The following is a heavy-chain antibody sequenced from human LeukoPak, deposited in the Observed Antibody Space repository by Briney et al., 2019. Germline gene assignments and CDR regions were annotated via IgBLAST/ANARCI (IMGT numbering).Heavy chain of an antibody. V-gene: IGHV4-4*02. D-gene: IGHD6-13*01. J-gene: IGHJ6*02. CDR3: ARDSSSWEYYYYYGMDV. CDR2: IYHSGST. CDR1: GGSISSSNW. Sequence: SGTLSLTCAVSGGSISSSNWWSWVRQPPGKGLEWIGEIYHSGSTNYNPSLKSRVTISVDKSKNQFSLKLSSVTAADTAVYYCARDSSSWEYYYYYGMDVWGQGTTVTASS.